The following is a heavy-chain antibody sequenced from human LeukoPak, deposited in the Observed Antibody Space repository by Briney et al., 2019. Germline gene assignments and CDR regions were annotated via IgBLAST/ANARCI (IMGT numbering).Heavy chain of an antibody. CDR3: ARTLSGSYRDY. D-gene: IGHD1-26*01. J-gene: IGHJ4*02. CDR2: ISYDGSNK. Sequence: GGSLRLSCAASGFTFSSYGKHWVRQAPGKGLEWVAVISYDGSNKYYADSVKGRFTISRDNSKNTLYLQMNSLRAEDTAVYYCARTLSGSYRDYWGQGTLVTVSS. V-gene: IGHV3-30*03. CDR1: GFTFSSYG.